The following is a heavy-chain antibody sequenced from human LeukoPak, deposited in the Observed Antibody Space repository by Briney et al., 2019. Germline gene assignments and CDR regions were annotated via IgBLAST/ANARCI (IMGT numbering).Heavy chain of an antibody. V-gene: IGHV1-2*06. CDR2: INPDSGCT. CDR1: GYTFTGYY. D-gene: IGHD3-9*01. CDR3: ARDYDILTGYYKVPIEDAFDI. Sequence: GASVKVSCKASGYTFTGYYMHWVRQAPGQGLEWMGRINPDSGCTNYAQKFQGRVTMTRDTSISTASMELSRLRSDDTAVYYCARDYDILTGYYKVPIEDAFDIWGQGTMVTVSS. J-gene: IGHJ3*02.